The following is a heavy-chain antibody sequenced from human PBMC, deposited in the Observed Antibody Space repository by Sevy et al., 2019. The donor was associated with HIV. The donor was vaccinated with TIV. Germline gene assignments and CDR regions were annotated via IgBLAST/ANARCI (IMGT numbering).Heavy chain of an antibody. CDR1: GFTFSSYA. D-gene: IGHD6-25*01. CDR3: MKSSAGGWFDP. V-gene: IGHV3-64D*06. Sequence: GGSLRLSCSASGFTFSSYAMHWVRQAPGKGLEYVSAISSNGGSTYYADSVKGRFTISRDNSKNTLYLQMSSLRAEDTAVYYCMKSSAGGWFDPWGQGTLVTVSS. CDR2: ISSNGGST. J-gene: IGHJ5*02.